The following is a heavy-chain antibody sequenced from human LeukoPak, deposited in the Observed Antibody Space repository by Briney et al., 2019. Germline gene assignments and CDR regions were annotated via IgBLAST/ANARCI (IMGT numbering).Heavy chain of an antibody. CDR1: GFTFSDYS. CDR3: ARGIREKGFDF. J-gene: IGHJ4*02. Sequence: PGGSLRLSCAASGFTFSDYSMNWVRQAPGGGLEWVSSISSSSHAIFHADSVKGRFTIFRDNAKNSLYLQMNSLRAEDTAVYYCARGIREKGFDFWGQRTLVTVSS. D-gene: IGHD3-10*01. V-gene: IGHV3-21*01. CDR2: ISSSSHAI.